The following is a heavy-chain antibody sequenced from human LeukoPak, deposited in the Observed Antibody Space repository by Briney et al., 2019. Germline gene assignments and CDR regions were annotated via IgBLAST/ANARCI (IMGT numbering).Heavy chain of an antibody. Sequence: GGSLRLSCAASGFTFSTYAMHWVRQAPGKGLEWVSCISFCSSYIYYADSVKGRFTISRDNAENSLHLQMNSLRAEDTAVYYCAREGRDRSGGYLDFDQWGQGTLVTVSS. V-gene: IGHV3-21*01. D-gene: IGHD1-26*01. J-gene: IGHJ4*02. CDR3: AREGRDRSGGYLDFDQ. CDR2: ISFCSSYI. CDR1: GFTFSTYA.